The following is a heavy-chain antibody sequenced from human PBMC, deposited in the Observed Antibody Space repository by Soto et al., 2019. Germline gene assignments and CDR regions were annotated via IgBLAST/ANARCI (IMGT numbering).Heavy chain of an antibody. CDR2: INTSGGST. D-gene: IGHD2-15*01. J-gene: IGHJ3*02. CDR1: GYTFTSYY. V-gene: IGHV1-46*03. CDR3: SRWFDLVVVVADYAFDI. Sequence: HVQLVPSGAEVKKPGASVKVSCKASGYTFTSYYMHWVRQAPRQGLALMGIINTSGGSTSYAQKVQGCGTMTRDTSTSTVYMDLSSLSSESTAVYYLSRWFDLVVVVADYAFDIWGHGTMVTVSS.